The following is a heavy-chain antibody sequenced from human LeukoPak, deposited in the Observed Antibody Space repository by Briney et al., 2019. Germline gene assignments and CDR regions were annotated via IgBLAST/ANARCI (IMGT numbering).Heavy chain of an antibody. CDR3: ARVAGPYYFDY. V-gene: IGHV3-7*01. CDR2: IKQDGSEK. J-gene: IGHJ4*02. Sequence: PGGSLRLSCAASGFTFSSYWMSWVRQAPGKGLEWVANIKQDGSEKYYVDSVKGRFTISRDNAKNLLYLQMNSLRAEDTAVYYCARVAGPYYFDYWGQGTLVTVSS. CDR1: GFTFSSYW.